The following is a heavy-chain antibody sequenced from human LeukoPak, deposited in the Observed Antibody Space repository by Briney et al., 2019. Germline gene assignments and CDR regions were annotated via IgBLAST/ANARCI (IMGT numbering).Heavy chain of an antibody. V-gene: IGHV1-8*01. CDR1: GYTFTSYD. CDR2: MNPNSGNT. J-gene: IGHJ5*02. Sequence: ASVKVSCKASGYTFTSYDINWVRQATGQGLELMGWMNPNSGNTGYAQKFQGRVTMTRNTSISTAYMELSSLRSEDTAVYYCARSPPLGYCSGGSCYDEYNWFDPWGQGTLVTVSS. CDR3: ARSPPLGYCSGGSCYDEYNWFDP. D-gene: IGHD2-15*01.